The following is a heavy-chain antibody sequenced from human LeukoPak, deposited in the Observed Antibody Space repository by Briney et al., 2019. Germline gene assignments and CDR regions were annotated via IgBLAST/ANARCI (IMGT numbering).Heavy chain of an antibody. CDR1: RYTFTSYD. V-gene: IGHV1-8*01. Sequence: ASVKVSCKASRYTFTSYDINWVRQATGQGLEWMGWMNPNSGNTGYAQKFQGRVTMTRNTSISTAYMELSSLRSEDTAVYYCARGLWGSSWYGYYYYYGMDVWGQGTTVTVSS. CDR3: ARGLWGSSWYGYYYYYGMDV. D-gene: IGHD6-13*01. CDR2: MNPNSGNT. J-gene: IGHJ6*02.